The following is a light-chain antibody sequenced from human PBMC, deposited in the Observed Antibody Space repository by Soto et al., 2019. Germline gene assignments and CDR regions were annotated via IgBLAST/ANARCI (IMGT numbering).Light chain of an antibody. CDR3: QQRSNWPIT. CDR2: DSS. J-gene: IGKJ5*01. CDR1: QSVSNY. Sequence: EIVLTQSPATLSLSPGERATLSCWASQSVSNYLAWYQQKPGQAPRLLIYDSSNRATGIPTRFSGSGSGTDFTLTISSLEPEDFAVYYCQQRSNWPITFGQGTRLEIK. V-gene: IGKV3-11*01.